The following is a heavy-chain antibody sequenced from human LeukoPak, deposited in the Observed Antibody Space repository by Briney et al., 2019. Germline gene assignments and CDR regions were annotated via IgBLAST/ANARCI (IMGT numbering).Heavy chain of an antibody. J-gene: IGHJ3*01. CDR2: ISSRSSTI. D-gene: IGHD2-2*01. V-gene: IGHV3-48*01. CDR3: AREGYCNITSCPRGAIDL. CDR1: GFTFSNYT. Sequence: GGSLRLSCAAPGFTFSNYTMNWVRQAPGKGLEWVSYISSRSSTIYYTDSVKGRFTISRENAKNSLYLQMNSLRAEDTAVYYCAREGYCNITSCPRGAIDLWGQGTEVTVSS.